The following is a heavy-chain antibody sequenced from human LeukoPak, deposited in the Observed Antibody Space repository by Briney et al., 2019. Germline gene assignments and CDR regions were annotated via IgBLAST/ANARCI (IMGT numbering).Heavy chain of an antibody. CDR3: AKDIRVWGSYRYPCLDY. CDR2: ISYDGDNK. CDR1: GFSFSSYG. Sequence: GGSLRLSCAASGFSFSSYGMHWVRQAPGKGLEWVAVISYDGDNKYYADSVNGRFTISRDNSKNTLSLQMDSLRAEDAAVYYCAKDIRVWGSYRYPCLDYWGQGTLVTVSA. D-gene: IGHD3-16*02. V-gene: IGHV3-30*18. J-gene: IGHJ4*02.